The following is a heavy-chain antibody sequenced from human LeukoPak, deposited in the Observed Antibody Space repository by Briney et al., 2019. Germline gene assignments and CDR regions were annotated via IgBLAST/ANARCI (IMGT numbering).Heavy chain of an antibody. CDR2: IYHSGST. Sequence: PSGTLSLTCAVSGGSISSSNWWSWVRQPPGKGLEWIGEIYHSGSTNYNPSLKSRVTISVDTSKNQFSLKLSSVTAADTAVYYCARGEIGDFWSGYLAYWGQGTLVTVSS. CDR1: GGSISSSNW. J-gene: IGHJ4*02. CDR3: ARGEIGDFWSGYLAY. D-gene: IGHD3-3*01. V-gene: IGHV4-4*02.